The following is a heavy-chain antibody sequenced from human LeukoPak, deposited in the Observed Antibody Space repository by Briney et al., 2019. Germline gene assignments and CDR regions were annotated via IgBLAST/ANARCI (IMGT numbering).Heavy chain of an antibody. Sequence: SETLSLTCTVSGGSISSYYWSWIRQPPGKGLEWIGYIYYSGSTNYNPSLKSRVTISVDTSKNQFSLKLSSVTAADTAVYYCARVKAAAGSNWFDPWGQGTLVTVSS. CDR3: ARVKAAAGSNWFDP. CDR2: IYYSGST. V-gene: IGHV4-59*01. D-gene: IGHD6-13*01. J-gene: IGHJ5*02. CDR1: GGSISSYY.